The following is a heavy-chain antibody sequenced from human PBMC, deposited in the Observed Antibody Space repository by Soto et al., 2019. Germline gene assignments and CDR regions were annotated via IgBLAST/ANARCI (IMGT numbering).Heavy chain of an antibody. Sequence: GGSLRLSCAASGFTFSSYAMHWVRQAPGKGLEWVAVISYDGSNKYYADSVKGRFTISRDNSKNTLYLQMNSLRAEDTAVYYCARGQGRGYSYGYEYWGQGTLVTVSS. D-gene: IGHD5-18*01. CDR2: ISYDGSNK. CDR1: GFTFSSYA. V-gene: IGHV3-30-3*01. J-gene: IGHJ4*02. CDR3: ARGQGRGYSYGYEY.